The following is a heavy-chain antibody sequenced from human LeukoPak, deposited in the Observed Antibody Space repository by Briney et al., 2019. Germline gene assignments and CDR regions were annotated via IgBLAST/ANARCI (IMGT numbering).Heavy chain of an antibody. CDR2: ISYDGSNK. D-gene: IGHD1-26*01. Sequence: PGGSLRLSCAASGFTFSSYAMHWVRQAPGKGLEWVAVISYDGSNKYYADSVKGRFTISRDNSKNTLYLQMNSLRAEDTAVYYCGEKNWFDPWGQGTLVTVSS. CDR3: GEKNWFDP. J-gene: IGHJ5*02. CDR1: GFTFSSYA. V-gene: IGHV3-30-3*01.